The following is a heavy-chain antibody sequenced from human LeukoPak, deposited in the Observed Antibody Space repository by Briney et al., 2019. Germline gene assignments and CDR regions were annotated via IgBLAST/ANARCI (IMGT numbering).Heavy chain of an antibody. CDR3: ANGELLPERFDY. CDR2: IYHSGST. Sequence: PSETLSLTCAVSGYSISSGYYWGWIRPPPGKGLEWIGSIYHSGSTYYNPSLKSRVTISVDTSKNQFSLKLSSVTAADTAVYYCANGELLPERFDYWGQGTLVTVSS. J-gene: IGHJ4*02. CDR1: GYSISSGYY. D-gene: IGHD3-10*01. V-gene: IGHV4-38-2*01.